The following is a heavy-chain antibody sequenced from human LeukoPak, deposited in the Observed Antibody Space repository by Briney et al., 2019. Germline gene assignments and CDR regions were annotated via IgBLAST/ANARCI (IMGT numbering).Heavy chain of an antibody. Sequence: SETLSLTCVVYGGSFSGYYWTWIRQPPGKGLEWIGEINHSGNTNYNPSLKSRVTISVGTSKNQFSLKLSSVTAADTAVYYCARQNIAVAASYYFDYWGQGTLVTVSS. CDR2: INHSGNT. D-gene: IGHD6-19*01. CDR3: ARQNIAVAASYYFDY. V-gene: IGHV4-34*01. J-gene: IGHJ4*02. CDR1: GGSFSGYY.